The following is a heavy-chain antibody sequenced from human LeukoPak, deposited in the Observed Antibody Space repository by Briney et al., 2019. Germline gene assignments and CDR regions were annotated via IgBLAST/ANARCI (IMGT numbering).Heavy chain of an antibody. D-gene: IGHD6-13*01. CDR3: ASSSWYVNYYYYYMDV. V-gene: IGHV3-23*01. Sequence: GGSLRLSCAASGFTFSSYAMSWVRQAPGKGLEWVSAISGSGGSTYYADSVKGRFTISRDNSKNTLYLQMNSLGAEDTAVYYCASSSWYVNYYYYYMDVWGKGTTVTVSS. CDR1: GFTFSSYA. J-gene: IGHJ6*03. CDR2: ISGSGGST.